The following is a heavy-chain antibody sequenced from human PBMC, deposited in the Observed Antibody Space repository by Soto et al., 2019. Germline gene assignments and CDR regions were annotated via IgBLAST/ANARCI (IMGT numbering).Heavy chain of an antibody. J-gene: IGHJ3*02. Sequence: QMQLVQSGAEVKKPGASVKVSCKASGYTFTRHYIHWVRQAPGQGLEWMGIINSSDGHTYYAQKFQGRVALISDTSTSTVYMELSSLRSEDTAVYYCARDLLAAGSDALDIWGQGTMVTVSS. CDR3: ARDLLAAGSDALDI. D-gene: IGHD6-13*01. CDR1: GYTFTRHY. CDR2: INSSDGHT. V-gene: IGHV1-46*01.